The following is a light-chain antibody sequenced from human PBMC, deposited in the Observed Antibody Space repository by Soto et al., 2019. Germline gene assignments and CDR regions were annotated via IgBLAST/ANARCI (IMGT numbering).Light chain of an antibody. Sequence: ETVLTQSPGTLSLSPGERATLSCRASQSVGATYLAWYQQKPGQAPRLLIYDASSLESGVPSRFSGSGSGTEFTLTISSLQPDDFATYYCQQYNSYSPTFGQGTKLEIK. CDR2: DAS. J-gene: IGKJ2*01. CDR1: QSVGATY. CDR3: QQYNSYSPT. V-gene: IGKV3-20*01.